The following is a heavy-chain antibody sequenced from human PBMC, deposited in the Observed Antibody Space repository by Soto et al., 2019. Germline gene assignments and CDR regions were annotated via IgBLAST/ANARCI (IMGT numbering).Heavy chain of an antibody. CDR1: GFTFSSYS. J-gene: IGHJ4*02. D-gene: IGHD2-2*01. V-gene: IGHV3-21*01. CDR3: AREPGYCSSTSCYIDY. Sequence: EVQLVESGGGLVKPGGSLRLSCAASGFTFSSYSMNWVRQAPGKGLEWVSSISSSSSYIYYADSVKGRFTISRDNAKNSLYLQMNSLRAEDTAVYYCAREPGYCSSTSCYIDYWGQGTLVTASS. CDR2: ISSSSSYI.